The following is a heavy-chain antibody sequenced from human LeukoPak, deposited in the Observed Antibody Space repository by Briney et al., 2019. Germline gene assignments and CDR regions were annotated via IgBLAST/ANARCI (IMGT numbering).Heavy chain of an antibody. J-gene: IGHJ6*03. CDR1: GYTLTELS. D-gene: IGHD6-13*01. CDR2: FDPEDGET. V-gene: IGHV1-24*01. CDR3: ATAPASIAAAGAYYYMDV. Sequence: ASVKVSCKGSGYTLTELSMHWVRQAPGKGLEWMGGFDPEDGETIYAQKFQGRVTMTEDTSTDTAYMELSSLRSEDTAVYYCATAPASIAAAGAYYYMDVWGKGTTVTVSS.